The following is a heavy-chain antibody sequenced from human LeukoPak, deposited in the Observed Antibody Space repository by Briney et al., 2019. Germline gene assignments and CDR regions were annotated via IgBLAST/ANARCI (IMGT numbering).Heavy chain of an antibody. D-gene: IGHD2-15*01. CDR2: INPADSVT. Sequence: GESLKISCEASGYSFSSHGIVWVRRMPGKGLEWMGIINPADSVTIYSPSFQGQVTISADKSITTAYLQWSSLKASDTAMYCCARRYCSGGTCYYFDYWGQGALVTVSS. V-gene: IGHV5-51*01. CDR1: GYSFSSHG. CDR3: ARRYCSGGTCYYFDY. J-gene: IGHJ4*02.